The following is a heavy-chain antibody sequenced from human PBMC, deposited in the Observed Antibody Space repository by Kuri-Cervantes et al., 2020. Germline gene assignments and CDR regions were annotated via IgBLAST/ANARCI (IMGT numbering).Heavy chain of an antibody. CDR3: ARGWTLQQDCSSTSCNTLDGLY. Sequence: SVKVSCKASGGTFSSYAISWVRQAPGQGLEWMGGIIPIFGTANYAQKFQGRVTITADESTSTAYMELSSLRSEDTAVYYCARGWTLQQDCSSTSCNTLDGLYWGQGTLVTVSS. J-gene: IGHJ4*02. D-gene: IGHD2-2*02. CDR2: IIPIFGTA. V-gene: IGHV1-69*13. CDR1: GGTFSSYA.